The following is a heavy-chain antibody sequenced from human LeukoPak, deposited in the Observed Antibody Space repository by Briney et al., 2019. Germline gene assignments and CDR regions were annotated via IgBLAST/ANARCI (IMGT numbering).Heavy chain of an antibody. V-gene: IGHV1-8*01. J-gene: IGHJ4*02. CDR1: GYTFTSYD. D-gene: IGHD3-9*01. Sequence: ASVRVSCKASGYTFTSYDINWVRQATGQGLEWMGWMNPNSGNTGYAQKFQGRVTMTRNTSISTAYMELSSLRSEDTAVYYCARGLLRYFDWFGYWGQGTLVTVSS. CDR2: MNPNSGNT. CDR3: ARGLLRYFDWFGY.